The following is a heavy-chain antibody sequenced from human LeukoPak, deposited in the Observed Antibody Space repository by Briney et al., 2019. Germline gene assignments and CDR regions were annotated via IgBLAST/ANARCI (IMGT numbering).Heavy chain of an antibody. Sequence: HPGGSLRLSCAASGFTFSSYAMSWVRQAPGKGLEWVSAISGSALSTYYADSVKGRFTISRDNSKNTLYLEMNSLRAEDTAVYYCARTRGELLLDYWGQGTLVTVSS. D-gene: IGHD3-10*01. CDR2: ISGSALST. CDR3: ARTRGELLLDY. J-gene: IGHJ4*02. V-gene: IGHV3-23*01. CDR1: GFTFSSYA.